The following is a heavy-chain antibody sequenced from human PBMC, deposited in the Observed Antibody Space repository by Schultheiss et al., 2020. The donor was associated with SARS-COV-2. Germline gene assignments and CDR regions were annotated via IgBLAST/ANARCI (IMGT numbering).Heavy chain of an antibody. CDR3: TTDANYYDSSGYYPQPFDY. CDR2: IKSKTDGGTT. Sequence: GGSLRLSCAASGFTFSNAWMSWVRQAPGKGLEWVGRIKSKTDGGTTDYAAPVKGRFTISRDDSKNTLYLQMNSLKTEDTAVYYCTTDANYYDSSGYYPQPFDYWGQGTLVTVSS. J-gene: IGHJ4*02. CDR1: GFTFSNAW. D-gene: IGHD3-22*01. V-gene: IGHV3-15*01.